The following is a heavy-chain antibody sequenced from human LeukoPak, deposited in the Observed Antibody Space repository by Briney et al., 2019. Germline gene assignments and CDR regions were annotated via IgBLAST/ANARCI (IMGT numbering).Heavy chain of an antibody. CDR3: ARDFLAGAGRLDY. V-gene: IGHV1-69*13. J-gene: IGHJ4*02. CDR1: GYAFTAYN. Sequence: GASVKVSCKASGYAFTAYNVHWVRQAPGQGLEWMGGIIPIFGTANYAQKFQGRVTITADESTSTAYMELSSLRSEDTAVYYCARDFLAGAGRLDYWGQGTLVTVSS. D-gene: IGHD1-26*01. CDR2: IIPIFGTA.